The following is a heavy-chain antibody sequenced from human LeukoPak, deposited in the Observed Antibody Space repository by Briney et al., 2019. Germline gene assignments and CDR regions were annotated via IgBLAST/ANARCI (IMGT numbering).Heavy chain of an antibody. CDR1: YY. CDR3: ALELVVPAALERLNAFDI. V-gene: IGHV4-39*07. J-gene: IGHJ3*02. CDR2: IYYSGST. Sequence: YYLSWVRQAPGKGLEWIGSIYYSGSTYYNPSLKSRVTISVDTSKIQFSLNLTSVTAADTAVYYCALELVVPAALERLNAFDIWGHGTMVTVSS. D-gene: IGHD2-2*01.